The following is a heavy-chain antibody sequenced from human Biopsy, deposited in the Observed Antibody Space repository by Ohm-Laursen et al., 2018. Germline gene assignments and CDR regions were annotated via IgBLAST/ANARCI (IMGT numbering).Heavy chain of an antibody. J-gene: IGHJ2*01. CDR2: VYYTGST. V-gene: IGHV4-61*03. CDR3: ARDRGYYSDRTVPGYFDL. CDR1: GGSISSGGYY. Sequence: SDTLSLTWAVSGGSISSGGYYWSWIRQPPGKGLQWIGYVYYTGSTDYNPSLQSRVTISVDTSKNHFSLRLRSVTPADTAIYYCARDRGYYSDRTVPGYFDLWGRGTLVTVSS. D-gene: IGHD3-22*01.